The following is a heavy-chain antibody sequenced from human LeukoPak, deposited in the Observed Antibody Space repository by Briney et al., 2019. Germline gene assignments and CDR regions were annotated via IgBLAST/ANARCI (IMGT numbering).Heavy chain of an antibody. J-gene: IGHJ4*02. V-gene: IGHV3-23*01. Sequence: GGSLRLSCAASGFIFSNYGMNWGRQAPGKGLEWVAAIIASGSATSYADSLRGRFTTSRDNSKSTTYPQINSSSADAAAVFYCSKDERWESRHYLDSWGPGKLVTVSS. CDR1: GFIFSNYG. CDR3: SKDERWESRHYLDS. D-gene: IGHD1-26*01. CDR2: IIASGSAT.